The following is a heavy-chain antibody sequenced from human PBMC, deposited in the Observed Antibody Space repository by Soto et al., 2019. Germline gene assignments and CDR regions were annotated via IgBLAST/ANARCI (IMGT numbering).Heavy chain of an antibody. CDR2: IGPESGAT. CDR3: GRGRSGQIVVFY. V-gene: IGHV1-2*02. J-gene: IGHJ4*02. D-gene: IGHD5-12*01. Sequence: GASVKVSCKASGYTFTGHYIPWVRQAPEQGPEWMGEIGPESGATRYAQKFQGRVTMTMDMSITTVYMELSNLSPDDTAVYYCGRGRSGQIVVFYWAQGTPLTVSS. CDR1: GYTFTGHY.